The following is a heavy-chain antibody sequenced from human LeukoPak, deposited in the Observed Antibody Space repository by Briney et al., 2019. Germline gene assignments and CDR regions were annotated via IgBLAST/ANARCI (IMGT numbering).Heavy chain of an antibody. D-gene: IGHD2-21*01. CDR2: TYYRSKWYD. CDR1: GDRVSSNSAA. Sequence: SQTLSLTCAISGDRVSSNSAACNWIRQSPSRGLEWLGRTYYRSKWYDDFAESVKSRITINPDTSKNQFSLQLNSVTPEDTAVYYCARGRIAYYGMDVWGQGTTVTVSS. CDR3: ARGRIAYYGMDV. V-gene: IGHV6-1*01. J-gene: IGHJ6*02.